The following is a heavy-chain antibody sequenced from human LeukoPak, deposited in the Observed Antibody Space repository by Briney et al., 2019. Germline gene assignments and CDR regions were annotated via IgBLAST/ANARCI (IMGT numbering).Heavy chain of an antibody. D-gene: IGHD3-16*01. V-gene: IGHV1-18*04. Sequence: GASVKVSCKASGYTFNSHGISWIRQAPGQGPEWMEWISGDYGYTKYAQKFQGRVTMTTDTSTDTSYMELRSLRSDDTAVYYCARNKTTGGGGFDYWGQGTLITVSS. CDR1: GYTFNSHG. CDR2: ISGDYGYT. CDR3: ARNKTTGGGGFDY. J-gene: IGHJ4*02.